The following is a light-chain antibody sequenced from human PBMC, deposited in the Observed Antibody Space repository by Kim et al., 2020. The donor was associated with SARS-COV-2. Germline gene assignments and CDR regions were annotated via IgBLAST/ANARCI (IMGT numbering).Light chain of an antibody. CDR1: NSNIGNNY. CDR2: DNN. Sequence: GQKVTISCSGNNSNIGNNYVSWYQQLPGTAPKLLIYDNNKRPSGIPDRFSGSKSGTSATLGITGLQTGDEADYYCGTWDSSLSAVVFGGGTQLTVL. V-gene: IGLV1-51*01. J-gene: IGLJ2*01. CDR3: GTWDSSLSAVV.